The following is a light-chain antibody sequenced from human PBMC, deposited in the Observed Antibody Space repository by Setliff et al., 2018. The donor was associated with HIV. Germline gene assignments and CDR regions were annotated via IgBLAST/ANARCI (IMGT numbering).Light chain of an antibody. CDR2: EVT. J-gene: IGLJ2*01. CDR3: CTYAGTSSLI. CDR1: SNDVGRYKY. Sequence: SALTQPRSVSGSPGQSVTISCTGSSNDVGRYKYVSWYQQRPGKAPKTMIYEVTKRPSGVPDRFSGSRSGNTASLTISGLQAEDEADYYCCTYAGTSSLIFGGGTKGTVL. V-gene: IGLV2-11*01.